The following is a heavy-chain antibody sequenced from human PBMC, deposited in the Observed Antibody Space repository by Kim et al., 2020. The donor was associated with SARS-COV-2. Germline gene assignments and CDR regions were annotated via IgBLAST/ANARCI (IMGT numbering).Heavy chain of an antibody. CDR1: GFSLSTSGVG. Sequence: SGPTLVNPTQTLTLTCTFSGFSLSTSGVGVGWIRQPPGKALEWLALIYWDDDKRYSPSLKSRLTITKDTSKNQVVLTMTNMDPVDTATYYCAHRPPVNGRSNDGAKVYFDYWGQGTLVTVSS. D-gene: IGHD1-1*01. J-gene: IGHJ4*02. CDR2: IYWDDDK. V-gene: IGHV2-5*02. CDR3: AHRPPVNGRSNDGAKVYFDY.